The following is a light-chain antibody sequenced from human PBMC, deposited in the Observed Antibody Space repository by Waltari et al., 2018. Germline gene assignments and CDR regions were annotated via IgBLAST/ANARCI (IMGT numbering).Light chain of an antibody. J-gene: IGKJ4*01. CDR3: QQRSNWPPLT. CDR2: EAS. CDR1: QNLHKY. V-gene: IGKV3-11*01. Sequence: EVVLTQSPASLSSSPGESVTLSCRASQNLHKYLAWYQQKPGQAPRLLIYEASNRATGIPDRFSGSGSGTDFTLTIDSLEPEDFAVYFCQQRSNWPPLTFGGGTKVEIK.